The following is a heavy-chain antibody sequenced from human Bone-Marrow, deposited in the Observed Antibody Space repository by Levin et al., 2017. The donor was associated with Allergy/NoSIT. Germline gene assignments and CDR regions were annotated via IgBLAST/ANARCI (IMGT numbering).Heavy chain of an antibody. D-gene: IGHD3-10*01. CDR2: LNYGGGT. CDR1: AEPTRNIY. J-gene: IGHJ6*02. Sequence: PSETLSLTCSVSAEPTRNIYWTWIRQSPGKGLEWIGNLNYGGGTNYNPSFRGRVTISSDASANQFPLRVSSVPSADTAIYYWVRDRDFFSYSSGSRDSGMDVWGQGTSVIVSS. V-gene: IGHV4-59*01. CDR3: VRDRDFFSYSSGSRDSGMDV.